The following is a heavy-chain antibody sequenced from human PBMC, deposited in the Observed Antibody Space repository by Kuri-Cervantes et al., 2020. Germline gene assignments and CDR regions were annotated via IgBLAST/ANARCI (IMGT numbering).Heavy chain of an antibody. J-gene: IGHJ4*02. V-gene: IGHV3-33*01. CDR3: ARDRFGELFYFDY. Sequence: GGSLRLSCAASGFTFSSYGMHWVRQAPGKGLEWVAVIWYDGSNKYYADSVKGRFTISRDNSKNTLYLQMNSLRAEDTAVYYCARDRFGELFYFDYWGRGTLVTVSS. D-gene: IGHD3-10*01. CDR1: GFTFSSYG. CDR2: IWYDGSNK.